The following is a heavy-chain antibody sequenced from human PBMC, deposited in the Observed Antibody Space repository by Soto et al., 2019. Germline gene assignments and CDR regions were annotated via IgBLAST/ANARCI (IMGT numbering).Heavy chain of an antibody. V-gene: IGHV3-23*01. CDR1: GFPFSNHA. D-gene: IGHD1-7*01. CDR3: ARAPNWNYESGYFDY. CDR2: VSGSGDVT. Sequence: EVQLLESGGGLVQPGGSLRVSCAASGFPFSNHAMSWVRRAPGKGLEWVSTVSGSGDVTYYADSVKGRFTISRDTSKNTLYLQMDSLRVEDTAVYYCARAPNWNYESGYFDYWGQGTLVTVSS. J-gene: IGHJ4*02.